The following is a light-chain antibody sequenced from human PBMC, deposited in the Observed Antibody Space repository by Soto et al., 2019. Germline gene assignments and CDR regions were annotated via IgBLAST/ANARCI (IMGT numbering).Light chain of an antibody. CDR2: EVT. V-gene: IGLV2-14*01. CDR1: SSDVGGYNY. CDR3: SSYTISSPRWV. Sequence: QSALTQPASVSGSPGQSITISCTGTSSDVGGYNYVSWYQQHPGKAPKLMLYEVTNRPSGVSNRFSGSKSGNTASLTISGLQAEDEADYYCSSYTISSPRWVFGGGIKLTVL. J-gene: IGLJ3*02.